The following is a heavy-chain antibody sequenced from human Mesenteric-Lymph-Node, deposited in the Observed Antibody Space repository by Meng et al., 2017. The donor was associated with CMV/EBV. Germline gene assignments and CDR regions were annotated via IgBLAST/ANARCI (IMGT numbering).Heavy chain of an antibody. CDR1: GFIFSTYW. D-gene: IGHD3-10*01. Sequence: GESLKISCAASGFIFSTYWMSWVRQAPGKGLEWVANIKQDGSEKYYLDSVKGRFTISRDNAKNSLYLQMNSLRAEDTAVYYCARDWFLFDYWGQGTRVTVSS. CDR2: IKQDGSEK. CDR3: ARDWFLFDY. J-gene: IGHJ4*02. V-gene: IGHV3-7*01.